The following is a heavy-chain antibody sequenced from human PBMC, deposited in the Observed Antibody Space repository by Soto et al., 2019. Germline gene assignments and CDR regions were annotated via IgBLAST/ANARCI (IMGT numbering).Heavy chain of an antibody. D-gene: IGHD1-26*01. CDR2: IGPESGDT. V-gene: IGHV1-2*02. J-gene: IGHJ1*01. Sequence: ASVKVSCKASGYTFTGHYIHWVRQAPEQGPEWMGEIGPESGDTRYAQKFQGRVTMTRDTSITTVYMELKNLSPDDAAVYYCGRGRSGQIVVFYWGQGTPVTVSS. CDR3: GRGRSGQIVVFY. CDR1: GYTFTGHY.